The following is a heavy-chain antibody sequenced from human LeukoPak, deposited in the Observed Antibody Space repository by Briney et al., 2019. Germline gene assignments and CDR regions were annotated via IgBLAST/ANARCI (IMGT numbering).Heavy chain of an antibody. CDR2: INHSGST. CDR3: ARIGCSGGSCYLNYYYGMDV. CDR1: GGSFSGYY. D-gene: IGHD2-15*01. Sequence: SETLSLTCAVYGGSFSGYYWSWIRQPPGKGLEWIGEINHSGSTNYNPSLKSRVTISVDTSKNQFSRKLSSVTAADTAVYYCARIGCSGGSCYLNYYYGMDVWGKGTTVTVSS. V-gene: IGHV4-34*01. J-gene: IGHJ6*04.